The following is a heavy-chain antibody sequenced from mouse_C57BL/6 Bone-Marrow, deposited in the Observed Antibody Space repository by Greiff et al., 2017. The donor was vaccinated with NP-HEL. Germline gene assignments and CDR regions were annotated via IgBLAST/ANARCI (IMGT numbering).Heavy chain of an antibody. V-gene: IGHV5-4*03. CDR3: ARAPIYYYGFFAY. CDR2: ISDGGSYT. CDR1: GFTFSSYA. J-gene: IGHJ2*01. Sequence: EVKVVESGGGLVKPGGSLKLSCAASGFTFSSYAMSWVRQTPEKRLEWVATISDGGSYTYYPDNVKGRFTISIDNAKNNLYLQMSHLKSEDTAMDYCARAPIYYYGFFAYWGQGTTLTVSS. D-gene: IGHD1-1*01.